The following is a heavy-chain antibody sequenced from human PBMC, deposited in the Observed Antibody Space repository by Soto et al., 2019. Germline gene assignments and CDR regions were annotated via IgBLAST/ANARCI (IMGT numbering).Heavy chain of an antibody. CDR2: SSRGGDTT. CDR3: TKDPTGGTRGYFDS. CDR1: ALTSSSYA. D-gene: IGHD2-15*01. Sequence: EVQLLESGGGLVQPGGSLRLSCAASALTSSSYAMAWVRQAPGKGLEWVAASSRGGDTTFYADSGKGRFTISRDNSKNTLYLQMNSLRAEDTAVYYCTKDPTGGTRGYFDSWGQGTLVTVSS. J-gene: IGHJ4*02. V-gene: IGHV3-23*01.